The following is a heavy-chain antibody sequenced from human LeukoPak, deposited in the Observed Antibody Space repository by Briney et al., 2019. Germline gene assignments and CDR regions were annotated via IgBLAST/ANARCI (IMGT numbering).Heavy chain of an antibody. CDR3: VRNMVRGVVYFDS. J-gene: IGHJ4*02. CDR2: ISYDGGGT. Sequence: GGSLRLSCAAAGFTFSDDWMHWVRHTPGKGRVWVSRISYDGGGTNYADSVKGRFTISRDNAKNTLYLQMNSLRVEDTAVYYCVRNMVRGVVYFDSWGQGALVTVSS. D-gene: IGHD3-10*01. CDR1: GFTFSDDW. V-gene: IGHV3-74*01.